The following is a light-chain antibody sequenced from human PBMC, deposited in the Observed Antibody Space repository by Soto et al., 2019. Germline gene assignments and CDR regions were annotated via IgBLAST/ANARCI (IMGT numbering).Light chain of an antibody. CDR1: SSDVGAYTL. CDR2: EVI. J-gene: IGLJ1*01. V-gene: IGLV2-23*02. Sequence: QSALTQPASVSGSPGQSVTISCTGTSSDVGAYTLVSWYQHHPGKAPKLVIYEVIKRPAGVPERFSGSKSGDTASLTTSGLQAEDEADYYCSSYAGAITFYVFGTGTKVTVL. CDR3: SSYAGAITFYV.